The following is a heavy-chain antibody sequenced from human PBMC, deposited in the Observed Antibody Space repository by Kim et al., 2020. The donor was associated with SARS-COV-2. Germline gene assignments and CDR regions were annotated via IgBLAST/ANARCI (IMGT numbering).Heavy chain of an antibody. CDR1: GYSFTSYW. J-gene: IGHJ6*02. V-gene: IGHV5-51*01. Sequence: GESLKISCKGSGYSFTSYWIGWVRQMPGKGLEWMGIIYPGDSDTRYSPSFQGQVTISADKSISTAYLQWSSLKASDTAMYYCARLPAELRNARNYYYGMDVWGQGTTVTVSS. CDR2: IYPGDSDT. CDR3: ARLPAELRNARNYYYGMDV. D-gene: IGHD2-2*01.